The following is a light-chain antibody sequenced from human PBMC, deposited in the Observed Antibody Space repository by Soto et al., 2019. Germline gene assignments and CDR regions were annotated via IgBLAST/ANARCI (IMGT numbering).Light chain of an antibody. CDR3: MQATHFPRT. Sequence: DVVMTQSPVSSPVTLGQPASISCRASQSLAHSNGDTYLSWLHQRPGQPPRLLIYRVSNRLAGVPDRFSGSGAGTDFTLKISRVEAEDVGVFYCMQATHFPRTFGQGTKVDIK. J-gene: IGKJ1*01. CDR1: QSLAHSNGDTY. V-gene: IGKV2-24*01. CDR2: RVS.